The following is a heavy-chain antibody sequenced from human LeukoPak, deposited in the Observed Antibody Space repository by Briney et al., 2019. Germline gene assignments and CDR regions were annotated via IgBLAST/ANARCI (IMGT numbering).Heavy chain of an antibody. CDR3: ARVETPGLLYYYGSGSYYGAFDI. Sequence: GGSLRLSCAASGFTFSNYWMHWVRQDPGKGLVWVARINPDGSRTSYADSVKGRFTISRDNAMNTLYLQMNSLRADDTAVYYCARVETPGLLYYYGSGSYYGAFDIWGQGTMVTVSS. D-gene: IGHD3-10*01. CDR2: INPDGSRT. V-gene: IGHV3-74*01. J-gene: IGHJ3*02. CDR1: GFTFSNYW.